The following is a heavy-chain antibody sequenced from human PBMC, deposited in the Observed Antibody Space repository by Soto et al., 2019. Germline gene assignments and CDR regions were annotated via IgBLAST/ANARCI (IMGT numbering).Heavy chain of an antibody. V-gene: IGHV3-23*01. CDR1: GFTFSSYA. D-gene: IGHD1-26*01. J-gene: IGHJ5*02. CDR2: VSGSGDST. CDR3: AKDPRGYSANYGGPNWFHP. Sequence: EVQLLESGGGLVQPGGSLRLSCAASGFTFSSYAMSWVRQAPGKGLEWVSGVSGSGDSTYYADSVKGRFTISRDNYKNTLYLQMNSLRAEDTAVYYCAKDPRGYSANYGGPNWFHPWGQGTLVAVSS.